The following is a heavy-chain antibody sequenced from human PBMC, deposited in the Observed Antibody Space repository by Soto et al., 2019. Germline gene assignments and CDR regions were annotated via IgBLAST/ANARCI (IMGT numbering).Heavy chain of an antibody. CDR2: ISYDGSNK. D-gene: IGHD2-15*01. Sequence: GGSLRLCCASSVFTFSSYGMQWVRQAPGKGLEWVAVISYDGSNKYYADSVKGRFTISRDNSKNTLYLQMNSLRAEDTAVYYCAKDLHGIYYFDYWGQGTLVTVSS. CDR3: AKDLHGIYYFDY. CDR1: VFTFSSYG. J-gene: IGHJ4*02. V-gene: IGHV3-30*18.